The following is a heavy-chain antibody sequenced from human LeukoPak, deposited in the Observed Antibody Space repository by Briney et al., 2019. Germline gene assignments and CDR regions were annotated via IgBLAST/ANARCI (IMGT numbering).Heavy chain of an antibody. CDR1: GFTFSNYW. CDR2: IKQDGSVN. J-gene: IGHJ5*02. CDR3: ARASNPWLQLT. Sequence: GGSLRLSCAASGFTFSNYWMIWVRQAPGKGLEWVGNIKQDGSVNRYADSVRGRFTISRDNAQASLYLQMNSLRAEDTAVYYCARASNPWLQLTWGQGTLVTVSS. D-gene: IGHD5-24*01. V-gene: IGHV3-7*05.